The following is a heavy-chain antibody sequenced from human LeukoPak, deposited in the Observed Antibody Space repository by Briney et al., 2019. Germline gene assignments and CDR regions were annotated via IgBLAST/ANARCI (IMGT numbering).Heavy chain of an antibody. J-gene: IGHJ4*02. CDR1: GFTFSSYA. Sequence: GGSLRLSCAASGFTFSSYAMSWVRQAPGKGLEWVSAISASGGSTYYADSVKGRFTISRDNSKNTLYLQMNSLRAEDTAVYYCARDNKYCSGGSCYFAFDYWGQGTLVTVSS. D-gene: IGHD2-15*01. CDR2: ISASGGST. CDR3: ARDNKYCSGGSCYFAFDY. V-gene: IGHV3-23*01.